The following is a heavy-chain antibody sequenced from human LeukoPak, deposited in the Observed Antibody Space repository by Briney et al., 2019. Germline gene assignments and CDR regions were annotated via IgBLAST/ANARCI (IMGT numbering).Heavy chain of an antibody. CDR3: ARVFSRGEYSSSGYGWFDP. D-gene: IGHD6-13*01. J-gene: IGHJ5*02. Sequence: SETLSLTCTVSGYSISSGYYWGWIRQPPGKGLEWIGSIYHSGSTYYNPSLKSRVTISVDTSKNQFSLKLTSVTAADTAVYYCARVFSRGEYSSSGYGWFDPWGQGTLVTVSS. CDR1: GYSISSGYY. V-gene: IGHV4-38-2*02. CDR2: IYHSGST.